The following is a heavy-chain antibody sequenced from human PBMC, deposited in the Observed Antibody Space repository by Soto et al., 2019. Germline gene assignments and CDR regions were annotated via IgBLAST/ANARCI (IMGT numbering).Heavy chain of an antibody. Sequence: PGGSLRLSCAASGFTFSHYDIHWVRQAPGKGLEWVALILHDGNNKYYADSVKGRFTISRDNSKNTLYLQMNSLRDEDTAVYYCARDSPDYDRSGPPNHFYYWGQGSLVTVAS. CDR3: ARDSPDYDRSGPPNHFYY. CDR2: ILHDGNNK. V-gene: IGHV3-33*01. J-gene: IGHJ4*02. D-gene: IGHD3-22*01. CDR1: GFTFSHYD.